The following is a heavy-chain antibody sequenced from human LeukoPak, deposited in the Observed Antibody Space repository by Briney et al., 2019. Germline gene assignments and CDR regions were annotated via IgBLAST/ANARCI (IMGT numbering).Heavy chain of an antibody. Sequence: GGSLRLSCAASGFVFRNYSMSWVRQAPGKGLEWVASIKSDGSEKYYVDSVRGRYTISRDNTKNSLYLQMSSLRAEDTAVYYCATDRGWRTSGYYLYYFEYWGQGTLVTFSS. D-gene: IGHD3-3*01. CDR3: ATDRGWRTSGYYLYYFEY. V-gene: IGHV3-7*01. CDR1: GFVFRNYS. CDR2: IKSDGSEK. J-gene: IGHJ4*02.